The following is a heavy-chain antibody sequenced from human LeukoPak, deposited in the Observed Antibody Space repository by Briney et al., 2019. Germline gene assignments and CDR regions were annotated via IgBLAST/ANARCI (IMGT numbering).Heavy chain of an antibody. V-gene: IGHV4-59*01. Sequence: SETLSLTCTVSGGSISSYYWSWIRQPPGKGLEWIGYIYYSGSTNYNPSLKSRVTISVDTSKNQFSLKLSSVTSADKAVFYCAAPVPPNAFDIWAQGTMVIVS. J-gene: IGHJ3*02. CDR3: AAPVPPNAFDI. D-gene: IGHD4-17*01. CDR2: IYYSGST. CDR1: GGSISSYY.